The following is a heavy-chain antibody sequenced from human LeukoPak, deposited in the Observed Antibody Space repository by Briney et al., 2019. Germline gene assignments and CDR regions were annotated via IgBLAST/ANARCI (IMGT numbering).Heavy chain of an antibody. V-gene: IGHV1-18*01. CDR3: ASDRGSRAWDFDY. D-gene: IGHD6-13*01. CDR1: GYTFTSYG. Sequence: ASVKVSCKASGYTFTSYGISWVRQAPGQGREWRGWISAYNGNTNYAQKLQGRVTMTTDTSTRTAYMEMRRRRSDATAVYYCASDRGSRAWDFDYWGQGPLVTVS. J-gene: IGHJ4*02. CDR2: ISAYNGNT.